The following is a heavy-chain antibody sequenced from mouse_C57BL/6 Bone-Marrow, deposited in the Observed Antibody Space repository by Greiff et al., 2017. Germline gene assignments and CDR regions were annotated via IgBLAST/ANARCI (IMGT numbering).Heavy chain of an antibody. CDR1: GFTFSDYY. CDR3: ARQNYYGYDWYFDV. V-gene: IGHV5-12*01. CDR2: ISNGGGST. J-gene: IGHJ1*03. Sequence: DVMLVESGGGLVQPGGSLKLSCAASGFTFSDYYMYWVRQTPEKRLEWVAYISNGGGSTYYPDTVKGRFTISRDNAKNTLYLQMSRLKSEDTAMYYCARQNYYGYDWYFDVWGTGTTVTVSS. D-gene: IGHD2-2*01.